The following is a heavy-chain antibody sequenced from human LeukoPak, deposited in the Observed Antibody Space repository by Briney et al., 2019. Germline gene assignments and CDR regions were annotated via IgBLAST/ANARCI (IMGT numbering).Heavy chain of an antibody. CDR3: ARDVDTAMVD. CDR2: ISGSGGST. CDR1: GFTFSSYG. Sequence: GGSLRLSCAASGFTFSSYGVSWVRQAPGKGLEWVSGISGSGGSTYYVDSVKGRFTISRDNSKNTLYLQMNSLRAEDTAVYYCARDVDTAMVDWGQGTLVTVSS. V-gene: IGHV3-23*01. J-gene: IGHJ4*02. D-gene: IGHD5-18*01.